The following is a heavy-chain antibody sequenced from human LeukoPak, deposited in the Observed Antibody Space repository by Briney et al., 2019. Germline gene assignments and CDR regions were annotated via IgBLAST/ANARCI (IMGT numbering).Heavy chain of an antibody. D-gene: IGHD2-2*01. CDR2: INHSGST. J-gene: IGHJ4*02. CDR3: AGILSSTSSADY. CDR1: GGSFSGYY. V-gene: IGHV4-34*01. Sequence: SETLSLTCAVYGGSFSGYYWSWIRQPPGKGLGWIGEINHSGSTNYNPSLKSRVTISVDTSKNQFSLKLSSVTAADTAVYYCAGILSSTSSADYWGQGTLVTVSS.